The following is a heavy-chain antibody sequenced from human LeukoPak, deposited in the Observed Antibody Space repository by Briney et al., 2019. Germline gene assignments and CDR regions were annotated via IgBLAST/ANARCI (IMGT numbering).Heavy chain of an antibody. CDR2: ISWNSGSI. J-gene: IGHJ4*02. CDR1: GFTFDDYA. Sequence: AGRSLRLSCAASGFTFDDYAMHWVRQAPGKGLEWVSGISWNSGSIGYADSVKGRFTISRDNAKNSLYLQMNSLRAEDTALYYCAKDIAAAGNFDYWGRGTLVTVSS. D-gene: IGHD6-13*01. CDR3: AKDIAAAGNFDY. V-gene: IGHV3-9*01.